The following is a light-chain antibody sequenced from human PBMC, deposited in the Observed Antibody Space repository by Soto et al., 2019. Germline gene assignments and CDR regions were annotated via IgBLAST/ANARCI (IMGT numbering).Light chain of an antibody. CDR3: QHYNSNPYT. CDR1: QSISSW. V-gene: IGKV1-5*03. Sequence: DIQMTQSPSTLSASVGDRVTITCRASQSISSWLAWYQQKPGKAPNLLIYKASSLESGVPSRFSGSGSGTEFTLTISSLQPDDFATYYCQHYNSNPYTFGHGTKLEIK. CDR2: KAS. J-gene: IGKJ2*01.